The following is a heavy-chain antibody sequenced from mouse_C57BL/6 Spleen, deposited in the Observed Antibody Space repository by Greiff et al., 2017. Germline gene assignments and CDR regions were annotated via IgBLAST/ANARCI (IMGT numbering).Heavy chain of an antibody. CDR2: INPSNGGT. CDR3: ARWQLPYWYFDV. Sequence: QVQLQQPGPELVKPGASVKLSCKASGYTFTSYWMHWVKQRPGQGLEWIGNINPSNGGTNYNEKFKSKATLTVDKSSSTAYMQLSSLTSEDSAVYYCARWQLPYWYFDVWGTGTTVTVSS. J-gene: IGHJ1*03. CDR1: GYTFTSYW. D-gene: IGHD4-1*02. V-gene: IGHV1-53*01.